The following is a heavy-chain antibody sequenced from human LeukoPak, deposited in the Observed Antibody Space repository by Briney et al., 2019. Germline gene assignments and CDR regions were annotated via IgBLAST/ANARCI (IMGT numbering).Heavy chain of an antibody. J-gene: IGHJ4*02. Sequence: GGSLRLSCAASGFTFSTYAMNWVRQAPGKGLEWVAVMSGDGSTKYYADSVRGRFAISRDNSKDTLYLEMNSLRPEDTAVYYCARNLYYIDASGYFRPAHWGQGTLVTVSS. V-gene: IGHV3-30*09. CDR3: ARNLYYIDASGYFRPAH. CDR2: MSGDGSTK. D-gene: IGHD3-22*01. CDR1: GFTFSTYA.